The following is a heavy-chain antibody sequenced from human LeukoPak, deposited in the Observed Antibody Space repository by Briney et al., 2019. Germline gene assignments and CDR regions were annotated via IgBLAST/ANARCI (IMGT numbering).Heavy chain of an antibody. D-gene: IGHD6-19*01. CDR2: INSDGSST. Sequence: GGSLRLSCAASGFTFSSYWMHWVRRAPGKGLVWVSRINSDGSSTSYADSVKGRFTISRDNAKNTLYLQMNSLRAEDTAVYYCTRGSYSSGWYLDYWGQGTLVTVSS. V-gene: IGHV3-74*01. CDR1: GFTFSSYW. CDR3: TRGSYSSGWYLDY. J-gene: IGHJ4*02.